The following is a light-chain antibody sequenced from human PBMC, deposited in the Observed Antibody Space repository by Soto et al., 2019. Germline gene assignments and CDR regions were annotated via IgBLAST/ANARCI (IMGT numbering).Light chain of an antibody. V-gene: IGLV2-23*02. J-gene: IGLJ2*01. CDR2: DVS. CDR1: SSDVGGYNY. Sequence: QSVLTQPASVSGSPGQSITISCTGTSSDVGGYNYVSWYQQHPGKAPKLMLYDVSNRPSGVSNRFSASKSGNTASLTISGLQAEDEADYFCCSYAPSRTLLFGGGTKVTVL. CDR3: CSYAPSRTLL.